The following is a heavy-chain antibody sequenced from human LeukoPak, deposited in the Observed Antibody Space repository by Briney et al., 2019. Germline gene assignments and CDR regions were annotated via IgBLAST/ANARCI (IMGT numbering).Heavy chain of an antibody. J-gene: IGHJ3*02. V-gene: IGHV3-48*04. CDR2: ISSSASRV. D-gene: IGHD3-3*01. Sequence: GGSLRLSCAASGFTFSSYAMSWVRQAPGKGLEWVSYISSSASRVFYGDSVQGRFTISRDNAKNSLHLQMNTLRVEDTAVYYCARAHYDKDAFDIWGQGTRVTVSS. CDR1: GFTFSSYA. CDR3: ARAHYDKDAFDI.